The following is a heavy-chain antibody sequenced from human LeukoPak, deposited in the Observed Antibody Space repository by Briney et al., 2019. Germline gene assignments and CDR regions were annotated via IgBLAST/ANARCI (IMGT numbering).Heavy chain of an antibody. D-gene: IGHD5-18*01. CDR1: GFTFSGYT. J-gene: IGHJ4*02. CDR3: ARRATTERGHSYGLDY. Sequence: GGSLRLSCAASGFTFSGYTMNWVRQAPGKGLEWVSSITSSSSYIYYADSVTGRFTISRDNAKNSLYLQMNSLRAEDTAVYYCARRATTERGHSYGLDYWGQGTLVTVSS. CDR2: ITSSSSYI. V-gene: IGHV3-21*01.